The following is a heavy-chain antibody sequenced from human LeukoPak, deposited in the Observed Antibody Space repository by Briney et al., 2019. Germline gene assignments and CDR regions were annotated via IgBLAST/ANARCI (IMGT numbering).Heavy chain of an antibody. J-gene: IGHJ5*02. D-gene: IGHD3-10*01. V-gene: IGHV3-21*01. CDR3: ARDLAMVRGDTT. Sequence: PGGSLRLSCAASGFTFSSYRMSWVRQAPGKGLGWVSSISSSSSYIYYADSVKGRFTISRDNAKNSLYLQMNSLRAEDTAVYYCARDLAMVRGDTTWGQGTLVTVSS. CDR1: GFTFSSYR. CDR2: ISSSSSYI.